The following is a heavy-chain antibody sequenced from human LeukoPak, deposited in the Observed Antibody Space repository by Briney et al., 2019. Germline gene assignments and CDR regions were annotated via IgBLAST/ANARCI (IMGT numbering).Heavy chain of an antibody. CDR1: GFTFSRFW. Sequence: TGGSLRLSCAASGFTFSRFWMTWVRQAPGKGLEWVANMNEDGSEKYYADSVKGRFSISRDNAKNSLYLQMNGLRVEDTAVYFCARIRESGWELLFDYWGQGTLVTVSS. CDR3: ARIRESGWELLFDY. CDR2: MNEDGSEK. J-gene: IGHJ4*02. D-gene: IGHD3-10*01. V-gene: IGHV3-7*01.